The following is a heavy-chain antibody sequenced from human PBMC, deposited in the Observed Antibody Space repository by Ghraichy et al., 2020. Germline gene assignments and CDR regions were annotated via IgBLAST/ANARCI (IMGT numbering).Heavy chain of an antibody. D-gene: IGHD2-2*01. CDR3: ARDPPPLPARFDL. J-gene: IGHJ2*01. V-gene: IGHV3-7*01. CDR1: GFTFSTYW. CDR2: IKQDGSEK. Sequence: GESLNISCAASGFTFSTYWMSWVRQAPGKGLEWVANIKQDGSEKYYVDSVKGRFTISRDNAKNSLYLQMNSLRAEDTAVYYCARDPPPLPARFDLWGRGTLVAVSS.